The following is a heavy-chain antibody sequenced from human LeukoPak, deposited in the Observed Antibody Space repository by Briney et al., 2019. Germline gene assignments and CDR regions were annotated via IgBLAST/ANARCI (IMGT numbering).Heavy chain of an antibody. CDR2: ISGSGGST. CDR3: AKVGTTVTTSGYFDY. D-gene: IGHD4-17*01. CDR1: GFTFSSYA. V-gene: IGHV3-23*01. J-gene: IGHJ4*02. Sequence: GGSLRLSCAASGFTFSSYAMSWVRQAPGKGLEWVSAISGSGGSTYYADSVKGRFTMSRDNAKNSLYLEMNRLSAEDTAVYYCAKVGTTVTTSGYFDYWGQGTLVTVSS.